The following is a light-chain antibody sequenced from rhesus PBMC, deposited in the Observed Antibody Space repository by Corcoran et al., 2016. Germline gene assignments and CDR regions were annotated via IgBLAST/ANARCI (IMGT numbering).Light chain of an antibody. CDR3: HQHDNSPYS. Sequence: DIQMTQSPSSLSASVGDRVTITCRASQGISNWLAWYQQKPGKAPKLRIYRASNLETGVPSRFSGSGSGTDFTLTISSLQPEDIATYYCHQHDNSPYSFGQGTKVEIK. J-gene: IGKJ2*01. CDR2: RAS. CDR1: QGISNW. V-gene: IGKV1-69*01.